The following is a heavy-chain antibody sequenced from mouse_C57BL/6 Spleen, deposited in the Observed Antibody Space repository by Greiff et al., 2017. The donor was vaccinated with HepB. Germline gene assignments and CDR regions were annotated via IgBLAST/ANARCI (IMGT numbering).Heavy chain of an antibody. CDR3: TRAGGGYYFDY. V-gene: IGHV1-15*01. D-gene: IGHD4-1*01. CDR2: IDPETGGT. Sequence: QVQLQQSGAELVRPGASVTLSCKASGYTFTDYEMHWVKQTPVHGLEWIGAIDPETGGTAYNQKFKGKAILTADESSSTAYMELRSLTSEDSVVYYCTRAGGGYYFDYWGQGTTLTVSS. CDR1: GYTFTDYE. J-gene: IGHJ2*01.